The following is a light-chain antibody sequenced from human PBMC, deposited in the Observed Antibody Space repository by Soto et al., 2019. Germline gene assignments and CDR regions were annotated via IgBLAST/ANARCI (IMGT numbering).Light chain of an antibody. V-gene: IGKV3-15*01. Sequence: VLIIQAPATLSFSPVETATLFRSPTESVSRNLAWYQQKPGQAPRVLVYDASARGTGIPDRFSGGGSATAFTLTISSLQSEDFVVYYCQKDNSWPPITFGQGTRLEIK. CDR1: ESVSRN. CDR3: QKDNSWPPIT. J-gene: IGKJ5*01. CDR2: DAS.